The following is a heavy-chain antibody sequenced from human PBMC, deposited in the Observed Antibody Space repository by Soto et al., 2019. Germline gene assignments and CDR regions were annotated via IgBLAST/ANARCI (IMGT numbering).Heavy chain of an antibody. V-gene: IGHV1-69*01. Sequence: QVQLVQSGAEVKKPGSSVKVSCKASGGTFSSYAISWVRQAPGQGLEWMGGIIPIFGTANYAQKFQGRVTITADESTSTGYMGLSSLESEEPAVYYCAGDRKANGGWDGWGQGTTVTVSS. CDR3: AGDRKANGGWDG. CDR2: IIPIFGTA. D-gene: IGHD2-8*01. J-gene: IGHJ6*02. CDR1: GGTFSSYA.